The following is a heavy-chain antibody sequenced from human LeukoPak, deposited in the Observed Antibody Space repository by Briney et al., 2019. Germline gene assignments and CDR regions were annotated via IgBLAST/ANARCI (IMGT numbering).Heavy chain of an antibody. Sequence: GASVKVSCKASGYTFTSYGISWVRQAPGQGLEWMGWISAYNGNTNYAQKLQGRVTMTTDTSTSTAYMELRSLRSDDTAVYYCARARVDDVLLWFGELSGAWVDYWGQGTLVTVTS. CDR2: ISAYNGNT. J-gene: IGHJ4*02. CDR3: ARARVDDVLLWFGELSGAWVDY. D-gene: IGHD3-10*01. V-gene: IGHV1-18*01. CDR1: GYTFTSYG.